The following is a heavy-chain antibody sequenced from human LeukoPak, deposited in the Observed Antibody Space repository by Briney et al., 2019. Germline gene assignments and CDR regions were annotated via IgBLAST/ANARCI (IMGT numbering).Heavy chain of an antibody. CDR2: ISWNSGSI. CDR1: GFTFDDYA. D-gene: IGHD3-16*01. V-gene: IGHV3-9*01. Sequence: GGSLRLSCAASGFTFDDYAMHWVRQAPGKGLEWVSGISWNSGSIGYADSAKGRFTISRDNAKNSLYLQMNSLRAEDTALYYCAKDGGPWPGDYYYGMDVWGQGTTVTVSS. J-gene: IGHJ6*02. CDR3: AKDGGPWPGDYYYGMDV.